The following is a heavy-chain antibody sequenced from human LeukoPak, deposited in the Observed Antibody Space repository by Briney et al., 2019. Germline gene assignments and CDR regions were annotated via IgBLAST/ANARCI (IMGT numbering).Heavy chain of an antibody. CDR1: GFTFSSCW. CDR3: ARSVGIVLFDY. J-gene: IGHJ4*02. D-gene: IGHD2/OR15-2a*01. Sequence: GGSLRLSCAASGFTFSSCWMSWVRQAPGKGLEWVANIKQDGSEKYYVDSVKGRFTISRDNAKNSLYLQMNSLRAEDTAVYYCARSVGIVLFDYWGQGTLVTVSS. CDR2: IKQDGSEK. V-gene: IGHV3-7*01.